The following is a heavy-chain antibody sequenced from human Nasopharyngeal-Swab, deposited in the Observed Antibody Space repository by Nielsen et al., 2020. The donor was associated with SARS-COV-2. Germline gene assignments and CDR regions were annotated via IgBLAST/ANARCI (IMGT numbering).Heavy chain of an antibody. Sequence: GGSLRLSCAASGFTFSSYWMSWVRQAPGKGLEWVANINEDGSEKYYVDSVKGRFTISRDNAKKSLDLQMNSLGAEDTAVYYCARGGAVAGNDYYYGMDVWGQGTTVTVSS. D-gene: IGHD6-19*01. CDR3: ARGGAVAGNDYYYGMDV. J-gene: IGHJ6*02. CDR1: GFTFSSYW. V-gene: IGHV3-7*01. CDR2: INEDGSEK.